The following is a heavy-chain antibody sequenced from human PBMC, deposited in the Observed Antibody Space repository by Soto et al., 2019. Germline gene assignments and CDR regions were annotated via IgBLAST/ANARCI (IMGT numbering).Heavy chain of an antibody. D-gene: IGHD6-13*01. CDR2: IWYDGSNK. J-gene: IGHJ4*02. CDR3: ARGDSSRIDY. V-gene: IGHV3-33*01. Sequence: QVQLVASGGGVVQPGRSLRLSCVASEFTFSAYGMHWVRQAPGKGLEWVAIIWYDGSNKDYADSVKGRFTISRDNSKKTAYLQMNSLRAEDTAVYYCARGDSSRIDYWGQGTLVTVSS. CDR1: EFTFSAYG.